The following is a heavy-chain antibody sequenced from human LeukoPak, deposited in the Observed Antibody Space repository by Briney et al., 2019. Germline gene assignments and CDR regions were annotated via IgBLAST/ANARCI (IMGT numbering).Heavy chain of an antibody. J-gene: IGHJ4*02. CDR3: ARDGTYCGGDCLFTGLAAN. V-gene: IGHV1-18*01. CDR1: GYTFTSYG. Sequence: ASVKVSCKASGYTFTSYGISWVRQAPGQGLEWMGWISAYNGNTNYAQKLQGRVTMTTDTSTSTAYMELRSLRSDDTAVYYCARDGTYCGGDCLFTGLAANWGQGTLVTVSS. D-gene: IGHD2-21*02. CDR2: ISAYNGNT.